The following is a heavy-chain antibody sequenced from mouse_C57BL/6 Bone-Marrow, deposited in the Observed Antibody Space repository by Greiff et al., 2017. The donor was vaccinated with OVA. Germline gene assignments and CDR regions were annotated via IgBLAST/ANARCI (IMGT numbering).Heavy chain of an antibody. V-gene: IGHV1-63*01. CDR3: ARWGCYYYGSRGYFDV. J-gene: IGHJ1*03. CDR2: IYPGGGYT. Sequence: QVQLQQSGAELVRPGTSVKMSCKASGYTFTNYWIGWAKQRPGHGLEWIGDIYPGGGYTNYNEKFKGKATLTADTSSSTAYMQFSSLTSEDCAIYYGARWGCYYYGSRGYFDVWGTGTTVTVSS. CDR1: GYTFTNYW. D-gene: IGHD1-1*01.